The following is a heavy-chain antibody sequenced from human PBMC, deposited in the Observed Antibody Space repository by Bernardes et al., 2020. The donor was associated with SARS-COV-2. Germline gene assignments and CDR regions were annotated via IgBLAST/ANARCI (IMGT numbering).Heavy chain of an antibody. CDR2: IYRRGHT. Sequence: GGSLGLSRAASGFTVSSNYMSWVRQAPGKGLAWVAVIYRRGHTYYADSVAGRFTISRENSKNTLYLQMNNLRAEDTAVYFCASWWELQYFDYWGQGTLVTVSS. CDR3: ASWWELQYFDY. CDR1: GFTVSSNY. V-gene: IGHV3-53*01. J-gene: IGHJ4*02. D-gene: IGHD1-26*01.